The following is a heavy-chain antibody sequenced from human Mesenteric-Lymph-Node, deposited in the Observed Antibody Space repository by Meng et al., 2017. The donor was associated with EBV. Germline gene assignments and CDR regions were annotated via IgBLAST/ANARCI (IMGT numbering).Heavy chain of an antibody. CDR3: ARRLHYYGCLGS. V-gene: IGHV4-39*01. D-gene: IGHD3-10*01. Sequence: QPQVQEPGPGLGKPSETPSLTCMISGGAISSDLWGWIRQPPGKGLEWIGDSGRSNYNPSLKSRVTISVDTSKNQFSLKLSSVTAADTAVYYCARRLHYYGCLGSWSQGTLVTVSS. CDR1: GGAISSDL. J-gene: IGHJ4*02. CDR2: SGRS.